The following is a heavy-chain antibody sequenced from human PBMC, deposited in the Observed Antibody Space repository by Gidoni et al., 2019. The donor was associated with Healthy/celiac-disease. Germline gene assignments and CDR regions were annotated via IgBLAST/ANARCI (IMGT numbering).Heavy chain of an antibody. CDR2: ISYDGSNK. CDR3: AKDRGWELPN. V-gene: IGHV3-30*18. Sequence: QVQLVESGGGVVQPGRSLRLSCAASGFTFSSYGMHWVRPAPGKGLEWVAVISYDGSNKYYADSVKGRFTISRDNSKNTLYLQMNSLRAEDTAVYYCAKDRGWELPNWGQGTLVTVSS. D-gene: IGHD2-15*01. CDR1: GFTFSSYG. J-gene: IGHJ4*02.